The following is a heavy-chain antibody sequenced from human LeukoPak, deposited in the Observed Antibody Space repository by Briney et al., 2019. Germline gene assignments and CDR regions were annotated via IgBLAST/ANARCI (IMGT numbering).Heavy chain of an antibody. CDR1: GGSFSGYY. Sequence: SETLSLTCAVYGGSFSGYYWSWIRQPPGKGLEWIGEINHSGSTNYNPSLKSRVAISVDTSKNQFSLKLSSVTAADTAVYYCARGDYFDYWGQGTLVTVSS. V-gene: IGHV4-34*01. CDR2: INHSGST. J-gene: IGHJ4*02. CDR3: ARGDYFDY.